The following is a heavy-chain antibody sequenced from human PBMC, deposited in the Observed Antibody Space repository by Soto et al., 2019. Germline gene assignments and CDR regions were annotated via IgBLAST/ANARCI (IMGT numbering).Heavy chain of an antibody. Sequence: GGSLRLSCSASGFPVSRNYMSWARQATGEGLEWVSVIYSGGSTYYADSVKDRFTIYRDNSKNTLYLQMNILRAEDTAVYYCARGRSSGYYDFDYWGQGTLVTVSS. D-gene: IGHD3-22*01. CDR1: GFPVSRNY. CDR2: IYSGGST. J-gene: IGHJ4*02. CDR3: ARGRSSGYYDFDY. V-gene: IGHV3-53*01.